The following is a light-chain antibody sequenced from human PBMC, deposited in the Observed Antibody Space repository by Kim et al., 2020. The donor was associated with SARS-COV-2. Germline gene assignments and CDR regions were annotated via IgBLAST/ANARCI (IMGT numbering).Light chain of an antibody. J-gene: IGLJ1*01. CDR3: TSYTTRSTHV. CDR1: SMDIGSYNF. CDR2: DVT. V-gene: IGLV2-14*03. Sequence: GQSITLSCTGTSMDIGSYNFVYWYQQYPGKAPKVMIYDVTKRPSGVSNRFSGSKSGNTASLTISGLQAEDEADYYCTSYTTRSTHVFGTGTKVTVL.